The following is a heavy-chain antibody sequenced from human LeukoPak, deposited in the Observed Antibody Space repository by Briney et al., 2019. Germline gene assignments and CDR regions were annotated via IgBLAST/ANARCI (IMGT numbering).Heavy chain of an antibody. CDR2: IYYSGST. V-gene: IGHV4-59*11. CDR1: GGSISSHY. Sequence: SETLSLTCTVSGGSISSHYWSWIRQPPGKGLEWIGYIYYSGSTNYNPSLKSRVTISVDTSKNQFSLKLSSVTAADTAVYYCARDRLTMVRGVTTSYYYYYYMDVWGKGTTVTFSS. D-gene: IGHD3-10*01. J-gene: IGHJ6*03. CDR3: ARDRLTMVRGVTTSYYYYYYMDV.